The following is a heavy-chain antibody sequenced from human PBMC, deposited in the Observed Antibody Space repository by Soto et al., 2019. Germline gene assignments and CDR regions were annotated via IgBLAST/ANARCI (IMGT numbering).Heavy chain of an antibody. Sequence: EVQLVESGGDLVQPGGSLRLSCAGSGFTLNSFSMNWVRQAPGKGLEWISYISRSRATIYYADSVKGRFTIARDDAKNSLDLQMNSLRDDDTAVYYCVRCWSDSLMDDWGQWTTVTVSS. CDR3: VRCWSDSLMDD. V-gene: IGHV3-48*02. CDR1: GFTLNSFS. CDR2: ISRSRATI. J-gene: IGHJ6*02. D-gene: IGHD6-13*01.